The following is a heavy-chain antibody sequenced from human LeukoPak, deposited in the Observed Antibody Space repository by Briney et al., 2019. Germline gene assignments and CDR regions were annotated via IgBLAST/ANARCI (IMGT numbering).Heavy chain of an antibody. Sequence: SETLSLTCAVYGGSFSGYYWSWIRQPPGKGLEWIGEINHSGSTNYNPSLKSRVTISVDTSKNQFSLKLSSVTAADTAVYYCARGLHVKHWSAFRYMDVWGKGTTVTVSS. CDR3: ARGLHVKHWSAFRYMDV. D-gene: IGHD3-3*01. CDR1: GGSFSGYY. V-gene: IGHV4-34*01. J-gene: IGHJ6*03. CDR2: INHSGST.